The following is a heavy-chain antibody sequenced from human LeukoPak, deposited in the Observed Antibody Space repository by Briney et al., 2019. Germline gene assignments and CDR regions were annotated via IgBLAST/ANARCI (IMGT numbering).Heavy chain of an antibody. CDR2: INTNTGNP. CDR1: GYTFTSYG. Sequence: ASVKVSCKASGYTFTSYGISWVRQAPGQGLEWMGWINTNTGNPTYAQGFTGRFVFSLDTSVSTAYLQISSLKAEDTAVYYCARDAHSSSWTTFDYWGQGTLVTVSS. CDR3: ARDAHSSSWTTFDY. D-gene: IGHD6-13*01. J-gene: IGHJ4*02. V-gene: IGHV7-4-1*02.